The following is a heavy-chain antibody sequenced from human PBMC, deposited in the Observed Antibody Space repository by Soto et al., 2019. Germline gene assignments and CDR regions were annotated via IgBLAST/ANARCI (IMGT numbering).Heavy chain of an antibody. CDR3: AKHSTTYDSWSGAVKGAFDV. J-gene: IGHJ3*01. D-gene: IGHD3-3*01. CDR1: GFTFSSYA. Sequence: GGSLRLSCAASGFTFSSYALTWVRQAPGKGLEWVSGISDGGDSTHYADSVKGRFTVSRDNSKNTLYLQINSLRAEDTAVYYCAKHSTTYDSWSGAVKGAFDVWGQGTMVTVSS. CDR2: ISDGGDST. V-gene: IGHV3-23*01.